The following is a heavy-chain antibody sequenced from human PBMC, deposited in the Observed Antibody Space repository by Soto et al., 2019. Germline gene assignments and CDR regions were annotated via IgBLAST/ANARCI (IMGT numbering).Heavy chain of an antibody. J-gene: IGHJ6*02. D-gene: IGHD3-3*01. CDR3: ARGGDYDFWSGPPIYYYGMDV. V-gene: IGHV1-18*04. Sequence: ASVKVSCKASGYTFTSYGISWVRQAPGQRLEWMGWISAYNGNTNYAQKLQGRVTMTTDTSTSTAYMELRSLRSDDTAVYYCARGGDYDFWSGPPIYYYGMDVWGQGTTVTVSS. CDR1: GYTFTSYG. CDR2: ISAYNGNT.